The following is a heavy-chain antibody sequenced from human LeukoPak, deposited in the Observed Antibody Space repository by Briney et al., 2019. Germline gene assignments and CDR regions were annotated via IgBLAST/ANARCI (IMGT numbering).Heavy chain of an antibody. J-gene: IGHJ5*02. V-gene: IGHV3-11*01. CDR1: GFTFSDYY. Sequence: PGGSLRLSCAASGFTFSDYYMSWIRQAPGKGLEWVSYISSSGSTIYYADSVKGRFTISRDNAKNSLYLQMNSLRAEDTAVYYCARANVLLWFGELSIWFDPWGQGTLVTVSS. CDR2: ISSSGSTI. D-gene: IGHD3-10*01. CDR3: ARANVLLWFGELSIWFDP.